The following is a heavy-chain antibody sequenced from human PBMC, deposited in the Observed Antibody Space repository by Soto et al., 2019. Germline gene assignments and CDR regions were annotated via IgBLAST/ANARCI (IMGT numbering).Heavy chain of an antibody. J-gene: IGHJ4*02. CDR2: ISLDGSDK. Sequence: QVQLVESGGGVVQPGRSLRLSCAASGFTFSAYGMHWVRQAPGKGLEWVAVISLDGSDKYYADFAKGRLTVSRDNSRNTLFLQMNSLRAEDTAVYYCAKDLLSSGGYYLENWGQGTLVTVSS. V-gene: IGHV3-30*18. CDR3: AKDLLSSGGYYLEN. D-gene: IGHD3-22*01. CDR1: GFTFSAYG.